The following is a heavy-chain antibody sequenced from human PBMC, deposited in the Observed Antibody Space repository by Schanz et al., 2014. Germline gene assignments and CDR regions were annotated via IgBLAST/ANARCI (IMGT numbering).Heavy chain of an antibody. CDR1: GNTLSAYY. CDR3: ARTASHDVWRGYIPHYAFDL. V-gene: IGHV1-2*02. J-gene: IGHJ3*01. CDR2: IDPNSGGT. D-gene: IGHD3-3*01. Sequence: QVQLVQSGADVKKPGASVKVSCKASGNTLSAYYIHWIRQAPGQGLEWMGWIDPNSGGTNYAQKFQVRVSMTSDPSITTVYMEANSLTSDDTAVFYCARTASHDVWRGYIPHYAFDLWGQGTVVIVSS.